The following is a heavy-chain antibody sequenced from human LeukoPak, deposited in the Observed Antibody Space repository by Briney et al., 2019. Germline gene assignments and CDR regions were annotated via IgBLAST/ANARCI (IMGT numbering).Heavy chain of an antibody. D-gene: IGHD1-26*01. V-gene: IGHV1-69*13. Sequence: ASVKVSCKASGGTFSSYGFSWVRQAPGQGLEWMGGIIPIFGTANYAQKLQGRVTITADESTSTAYMELSSLRSEDTAVYYCARVWGRTFDYWGQGTLVTVSS. CDR1: GGTFSSYG. CDR3: ARVWGRTFDY. CDR2: IIPIFGTA. J-gene: IGHJ4*02.